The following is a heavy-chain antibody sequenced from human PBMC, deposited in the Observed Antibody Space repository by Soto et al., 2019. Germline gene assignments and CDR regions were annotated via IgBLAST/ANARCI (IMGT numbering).Heavy chain of an antibody. V-gene: IGHV3-66*01. CDR2: IYSGGST. J-gene: IGHJ3*02. CDR3: ARETNHGDYVAFDI. CDR1: GFTVSSNY. Sequence: GGSLRLSCAASGFTVSSNYMSWVRQAPGKGLEWVSVIYSGGSTYYADSVKGRFTISRDNSKNTLYLQMNSLRAEDTAVYYCARETNHGDYVAFDIWGQGTMVTVS. D-gene: IGHD4-17*01.